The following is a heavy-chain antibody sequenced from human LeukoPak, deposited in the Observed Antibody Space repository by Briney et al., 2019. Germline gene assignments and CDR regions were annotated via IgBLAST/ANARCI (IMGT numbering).Heavy chain of an antibody. CDR3: ARDTAHDYYDSSGYGDD. CDR2: INPNSGGT. Sequence: ASVKVSCKASGYTFTGYYMHWVRQAPGQGLEWMGWINPNSGGTNYAQKFQGRVTMTRDTSISTAYMELSRLRSDDTAVYYRARDTAHDYYDSSGYGDDWGQGTLVTVSS. J-gene: IGHJ4*02. D-gene: IGHD3-22*01. CDR1: GYTFTGYY. V-gene: IGHV1-2*02.